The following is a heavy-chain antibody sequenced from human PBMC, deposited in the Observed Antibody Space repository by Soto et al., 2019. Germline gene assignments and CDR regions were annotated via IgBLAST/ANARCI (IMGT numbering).Heavy chain of an antibody. CDR2: MWYDGSNK. CDR3: ARGGIAVAGGPPYYYGMDV. Sequence: QVQLVESGGGVVQPGRSLRLSCAASGFTFSSYGMHWVRQAPGKGLEWVAVMWYDGSNKYYADSVKGRFTISRDNSKNTLYLQMNSLRAEDTAVYYCARGGIAVAGGPPYYYGMDVWGQGTTVTVSS. J-gene: IGHJ6*02. CDR1: GFTFSSYG. V-gene: IGHV3-33*01. D-gene: IGHD6-19*01.